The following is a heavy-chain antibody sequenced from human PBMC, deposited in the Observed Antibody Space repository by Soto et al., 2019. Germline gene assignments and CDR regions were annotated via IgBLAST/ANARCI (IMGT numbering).Heavy chain of an antibody. Sequence: SETLSLTCTVSGGSIGSSSYYWGWIRQPPGKGLEWIGSIYYSGSTYYNPPLKSRVTISVDTSKNQFSLKLSSVTAADTAVYYCARNTYHIDYWGQGTLVTVSS. D-gene: IGHD2-2*01. V-gene: IGHV4-39*01. CDR3: ARNTYHIDY. J-gene: IGHJ4*02. CDR2: IYYSGST. CDR1: GGSIGSSSYY.